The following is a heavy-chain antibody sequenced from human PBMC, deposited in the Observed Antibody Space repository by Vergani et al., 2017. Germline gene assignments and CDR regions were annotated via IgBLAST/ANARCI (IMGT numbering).Heavy chain of an antibody. J-gene: IGHJ6*03. V-gene: IGHV5-51*01. CDR1: GYSVTSYW. CDR2: IYPGDSET. Sequence: EVQLVQSGAEGKKPGESLKISCKGSGYSVTSYWIGWVRQMPGKGLEWMGIIYPGDSETRYSPSFQGQVTISADKSISTAYLQWSSLKASDTAMYYCARRGYYDFWSGYPDYYYMDVWGKGTTVTVSS. CDR3: ARRGYYDFWSGYPDYYYMDV. D-gene: IGHD3-3*01.